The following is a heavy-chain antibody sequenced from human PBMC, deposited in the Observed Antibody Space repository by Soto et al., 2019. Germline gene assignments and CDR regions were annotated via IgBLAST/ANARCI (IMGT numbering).Heavy chain of an antibody. D-gene: IGHD1-1*01. Sequence: PGGSLRLSCAASGFTFSSYAMSWVRQAPGKGLEWVSAISGSGGSTYYADSVKGRFTISRDNSKNSVYLQMNSLKTEDTAVYYCVRTIQPGTTAYFDYWGQGTLVTVSS. CDR2: ISGSGGST. J-gene: IGHJ4*02. V-gene: IGHV3-23*01. CDR3: VRTIQPGTTAYFDY. CDR1: GFTFSSYA.